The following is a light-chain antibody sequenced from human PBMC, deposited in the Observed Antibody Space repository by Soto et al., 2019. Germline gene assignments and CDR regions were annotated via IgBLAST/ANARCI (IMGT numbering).Light chain of an antibody. V-gene: IGKV2-30*02. Sequence: DVVMTQSPLSLPVTLGQPASISCRSSQSLVHSDGNTYLNWFQQRPGQSPRRLIYKVSNRDSGVPERLRGSGSVNYLALKISRVEAEDVRVYHCMQGIHWQWTVGHGTKVDIQ. CDR1: QSLVHSDGNTY. CDR2: KVS. CDR3: MQGIHWQWT. J-gene: IGKJ1*01.